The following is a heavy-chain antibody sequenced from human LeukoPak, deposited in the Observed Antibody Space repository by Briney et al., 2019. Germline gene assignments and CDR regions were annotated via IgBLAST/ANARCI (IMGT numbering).Heavy chain of an antibody. J-gene: IGHJ5*02. V-gene: IGHV1-3*01. Sequence: GASVKVSCKASGYTFTSYAMHWVRQAPGQRLEWMGWINAGNGNTKYSQKFQGRVTITRDTSASTAYMELSSLRSEDTAVYYCATAGYDSSGYRFNWFDPWGQGTLVTVSS. D-gene: IGHD3-22*01. CDR3: ATAGYDSSGYRFNWFDP. CDR1: GYTFTSYA. CDR2: INAGNGNT.